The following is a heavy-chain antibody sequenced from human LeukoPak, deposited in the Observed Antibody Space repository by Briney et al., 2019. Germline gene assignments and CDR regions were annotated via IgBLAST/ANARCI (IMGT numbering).Heavy chain of an antibody. CDR2: IYSGGST. CDR3: ARDGSGSYNF. V-gene: IGHV3-66*01. CDR1: GFTFSSYA. D-gene: IGHD1-26*01. Sequence: GGSLRLSCAASGFTFSSYAMSWVRQAPGKGLEWVSVIYSGGSTYYADSVKGRFTISRDISNNTLYLQMNSLRAEDTAVYYCARDGSGSYNFWGQGTLVTVSS. J-gene: IGHJ4*02.